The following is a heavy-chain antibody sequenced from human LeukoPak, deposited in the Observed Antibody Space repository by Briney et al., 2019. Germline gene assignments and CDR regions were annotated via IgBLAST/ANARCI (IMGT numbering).Heavy chain of an antibody. CDR2: ISASGNT. J-gene: IGHJ4*02. CDR1: GSSIPSSYY. D-gene: IGHD1-26*01. CDR3: ARLTGGGSYWGYFDY. V-gene: IGHV4-4*09. Sequence: SETLSLTCTVPGSSIPSSYYWSWIRQPPGKGLECIGYISASGNTNYNPSLKSRVTISVDTSKSQFSLNLNSVTAADTAIYYCARLTGGGSYWGYFDYWGQGNLVTVSS.